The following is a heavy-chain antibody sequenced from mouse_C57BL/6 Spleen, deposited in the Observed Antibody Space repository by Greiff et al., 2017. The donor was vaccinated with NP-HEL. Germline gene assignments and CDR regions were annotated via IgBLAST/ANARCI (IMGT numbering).Heavy chain of an antibody. Sequence: VQLQQSGPELVKPGASVKISCKASGYAFSSSWMNWVKQRPGKGLEWIGRIYPGDGDTNYNGKFKGKATLTADKSSSTAYMQLSSLTSEDSAVYVCARAYYGSSYLYFDVWGTGTTVTVSS. J-gene: IGHJ1*03. V-gene: IGHV1-82*01. D-gene: IGHD1-1*01. CDR2: IYPGDGDT. CDR3: ARAYYGSSYLYFDV. CDR1: GYAFSSSW.